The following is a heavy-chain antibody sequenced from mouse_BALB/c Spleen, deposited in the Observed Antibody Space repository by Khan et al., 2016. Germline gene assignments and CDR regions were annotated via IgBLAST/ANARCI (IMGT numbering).Heavy chain of an antibody. CDR3: AMYRYCSGGSGYSDV. D-gene: IGHD1-1*01. CDR2: INTYSGES. J-gene: IGHJ1*01. CDR1: GYTFSNYG. V-gene: IGHV9-3-1*01. Sequence: QIQLVQSGPELKKPGKTVKISCKASGYTFSNYGMNWVKQAPGKGLKWMGWINTYSGESTYAADFKGRFAFTLDTSANTAYMKNNNLKNEDTANYCCAMYRYCSGGSGYSDVWGAGTTVTVSS.